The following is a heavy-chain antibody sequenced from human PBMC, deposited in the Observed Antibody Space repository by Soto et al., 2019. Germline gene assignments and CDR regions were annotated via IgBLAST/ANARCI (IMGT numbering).Heavy chain of an antibody. V-gene: IGHV3-30*04. D-gene: IGHD3-10*01. Sequence: QVQLVESGGGVVQPGRSLRLSCAASGFTFSSYAMHWVRQAPGKGLEWVAVISYDGSTKYYADSVKGRFTISRDNSKNTLYLQMNTLRADDTAVYYCARDRGLWFGEFHWGQGTMVTVSS. J-gene: IGHJ3*01. CDR1: GFTFSSYA. CDR2: ISYDGSTK. CDR3: ARDRGLWFGEFH.